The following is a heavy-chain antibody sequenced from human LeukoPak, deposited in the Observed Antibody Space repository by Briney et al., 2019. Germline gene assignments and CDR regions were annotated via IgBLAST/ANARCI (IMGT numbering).Heavy chain of an antibody. Sequence: GASVPVSCKTSGGTFSTSAITWVRQASGQGLEWMGRIIPVLNITTYAQRFQGRVTITADTSTSTVYMELSSLRSEETAVYYCARDQGLTAPPPYGLDVWGQGTTVIVSS. CDR3: ARDQGLTAPPPYGLDV. V-gene: IGHV1-69*04. D-gene: IGHD5-18*01. CDR1: GGTFSTSA. J-gene: IGHJ6*02. CDR2: IIPVLNIT.